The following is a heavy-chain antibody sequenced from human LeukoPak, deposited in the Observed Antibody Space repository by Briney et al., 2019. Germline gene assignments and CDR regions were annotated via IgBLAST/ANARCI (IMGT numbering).Heavy chain of an antibody. J-gene: IGHJ4*02. D-gene: IGHD3-10*01. CDR2: IYYSGST. CDR1: GGSIKNYY. V-gene: IGHV4-59*01. Sequence: SETLSLTCTVSGGSIKNYYWTWIRQPPGKGLEWIGYIYYSGSTSSNPSLKSRVTISVDTSKNQFSLRLKYVTAADTAVYYCARGGVTMVRTLDYWGQGTLVTVSS. CDR3: ARGGVTMVRTLDY.